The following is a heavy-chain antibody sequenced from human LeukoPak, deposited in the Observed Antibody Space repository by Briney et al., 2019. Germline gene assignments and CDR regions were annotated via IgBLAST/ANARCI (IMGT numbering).Heavy chain of an antibody. V-gene: IGHV3-23*01. Sequence: GGSLRLSCAASGFTFSSYAMSWVRQAPGKGLEWVSAISGSGGSTYYADSVKGRFTISRDNAKNTLYLQMNSLRAEDTAVYYCAREKRDTAMVTPDYWGQGTLVTVSS. J-gene: IGHJ4*02. CDR3: AREKRDTAMVTPDY. CDR2: ISGSGGST. D-gene: IGHD5-18*01. CDR1: GFTFSSYA.